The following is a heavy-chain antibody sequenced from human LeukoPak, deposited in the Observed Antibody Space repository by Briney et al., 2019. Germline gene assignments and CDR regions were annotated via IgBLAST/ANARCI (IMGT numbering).Heavy chain of an antibody. D-gene: IGHD4-23*01. V-gene: IGHV4-59*08. Sequence: PSETLSLTCTVSGVSISSYYWSWIRQPPGKGLEWIGYIYYSGSTNYNPSLKSRVTISVDTSKNQFSLKLSSVTAADTAVYYCARQDYGGNSSDALDIWGQGTMVTVSS. J-gene: IGHJ3*02. CDR2: IYYSGST. CDR3: ARQDYGGNSSDALDI. CDR1: GVSISSYY.